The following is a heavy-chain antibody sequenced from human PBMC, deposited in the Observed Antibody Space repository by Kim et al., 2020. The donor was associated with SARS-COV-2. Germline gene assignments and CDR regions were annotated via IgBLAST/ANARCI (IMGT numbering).Heavy chain of an antibody. V-gene: IGHV3-33*06. CDR2: IWYDGSNK. CDR3: AKDRGSMVRGVIANYYYYGTDV. CDR1: GFTFSSYG. D-gene: IGHD3-10*01. Sequence: GGSLRLSCAASGFTFSSYGMHWVRQAPGKGLEWVAVIWYDGSNKHYADSVKGRFTISRDNSKNTLYLQMNSLRAEDTAVYYCAKDRGSMVRGVIANYYYYGTDVWSHGAAVTDSS. J-gene: IGHJ6*02.